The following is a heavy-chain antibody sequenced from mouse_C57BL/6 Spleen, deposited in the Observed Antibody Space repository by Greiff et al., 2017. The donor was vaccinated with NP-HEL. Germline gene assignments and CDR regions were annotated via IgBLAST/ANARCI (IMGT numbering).Heavy chain of an antibody. CDR2: ISDGGSYT. Sequence: DVYLVESGGGLVKPGGSLKLSCAASGFTFSSYAMSWVRQTPEKRLEWVATISDGGSYTYYPDNVKGRFTISRDNAKNNLYLQMSHLKSEDTAMYYCAREGGLRRFAYWGQGTLVTVSA. D-gene: IGHD2-4*01. CDR3: AREGGLRRFAY. J-gene: IGHJ3*01. V-gene: IGHV5-4*01. CDR1: GFTFSSYA.